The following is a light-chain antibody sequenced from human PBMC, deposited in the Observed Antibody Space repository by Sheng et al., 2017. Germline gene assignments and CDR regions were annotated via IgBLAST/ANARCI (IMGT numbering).Light chain of an antibody. V-gene: IGLV1-44*01. Sequence: QSVLTQPPSVSETPGQRVTISCSGSSSNIGSNTVSWYQQLPGTAPKVLIHTNNQRPSGVPDRFSGSKSGTSASLAITGLQAEDEADYYCQSYDSSLSGYVFGTGTKVTVL. CDR1: SSNIGSNT. J-gene: IGLJ1*01. CDR3: QSYDSSLSGYV. CDR2: TNN.